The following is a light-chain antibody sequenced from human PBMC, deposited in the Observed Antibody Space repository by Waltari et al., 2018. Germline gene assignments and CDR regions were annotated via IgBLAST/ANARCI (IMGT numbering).Light chain of an antibody. Sequence: QSVLTQPPSASGTPGQRVLISCSGSSSTPGRNYLYWYQQIPGTAPKLLIYKNDQRPSGFPDRFSGSKSGTSASLAISGLRSEDEADYFCASWDGSLSGRVFGGGTKLTVL. CDR2: KND. CDR3: ASWDGSLSGRV. J-gene: IGLJ3*02. V-gene: IGLV1-47*01. CDR1: SSTPGRNY.